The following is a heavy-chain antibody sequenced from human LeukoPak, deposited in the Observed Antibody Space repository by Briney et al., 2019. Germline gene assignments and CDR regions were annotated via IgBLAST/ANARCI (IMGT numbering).Heavy chain of an antibody. CDR1: GFDFSGFS. D-gene: IGHD3-10*01. J-gene: IGHJ4*02. V-gene: IGHV3-7*01. Sequence: PGGSLRLSCVVSGFDFSGFSMSWVRQAPGKGLEWVAIMEEYGSYIFYVDSVKGRFIISRDNARNSLYLQMNNLRAEDTAMYYCARGRGVDYWGQGTLVTVSS. CDR2: MEEYGSYI. CDR3: ARGRGVDY.